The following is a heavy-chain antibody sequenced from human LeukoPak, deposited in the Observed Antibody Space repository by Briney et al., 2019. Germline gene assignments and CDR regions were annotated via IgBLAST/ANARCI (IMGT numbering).Heavy chain of an antibody. CDR1: GFTLTNAW. CDR2: IKSKAAGGTA. D-gene: IGHD1-1*01. V-gene: IGHV3-15*01. CDR3: TAGPGTTYDY. Sequence: GGSLRLSCAASGFTLTNAWMSWVRQAPGKGLEWVGRIKSKAAGGTADYAAPVKDRVTISRDDSKNTVYLEMNSLKTEDTAVYYCTAGPGTTYDYWGQGTLVTVSS. J-gene: IGHJ4*02.